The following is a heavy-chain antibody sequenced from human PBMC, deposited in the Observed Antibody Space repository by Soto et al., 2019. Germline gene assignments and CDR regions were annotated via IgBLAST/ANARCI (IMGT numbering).Heavy chain of an antibody. J-gene: IGHJ6*02. CDR1: GYSFTSYW. Sequence: PGKSLKISCKGSGYSFTSYWIGWVRQMPGKGLEWMGIIYPGDSDTRYSPSFQGQVTISADKSISTAYLQWSSLKASDTAMYYCARSYYDFWSGYNYYYYGMDVWGQGTTVTVSS. CDR3: ARSYYDFWSGYNYYYYGMDV. CDR2: IYPGDSDT. D-gene: IGHD3-3*01. V-gene: IGHV5-51*03.